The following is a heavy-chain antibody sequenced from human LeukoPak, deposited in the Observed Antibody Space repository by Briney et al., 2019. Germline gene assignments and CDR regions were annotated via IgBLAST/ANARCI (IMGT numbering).Heavy chain of an antibody. J-gene: IGHJ4*02. D-gene: IGHD4-23*01. CDR3: ARDTGTVVDY. CDR2: IYYSGST. CDR1: GGSISTYY. Sequence: SETLSLTCTVSGGSISTYYWSWIRQPPGKGPEWIGYIYYSGSTNYNPSLKSRVTTSVDTSKNQFSLKLSSVTAADTAVYYCARDTGTVVDYWGQGTLVTVSS. V-gene: IGHV4-59*01.